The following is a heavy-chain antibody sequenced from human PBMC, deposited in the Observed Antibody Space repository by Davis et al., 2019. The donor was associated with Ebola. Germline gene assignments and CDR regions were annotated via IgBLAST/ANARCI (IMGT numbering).Heavy chain of an antibody. V-gene: IGHV3-48*03. CDR2: ISSSGSTI. D-gene: IGHD6-13*01. CDR3: ARGLRGIAAAGMGYYYGMDV. CDR1: GFTFSSYE. Sequence: PGRSLRLSCAASGFTFSSYEMNWVRQAPGKGLEWVSYISSSGSTIYYADSVKGRFTISRDNAKNSLYLQMNSLRAEDTAVYYCARGLRGIAAAGMGYYYGMDVWGQGTTVTGSS. J-gene: IGHJ6*02.